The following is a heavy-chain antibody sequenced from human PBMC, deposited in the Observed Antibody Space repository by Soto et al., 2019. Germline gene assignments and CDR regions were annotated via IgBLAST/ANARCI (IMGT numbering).Heavy chain of an antibody. Sequence: SETLSLTCTVSGGSISSYYWSWIRQPPGKGLEWIGYIYYSGSTNYNPSLKSRVTISVDTSKNQFSLKLSSGTAAATAVYYCARVEWEEMSLGMDVWGQGTTVTVSS. J-gene: IGHJ6*02. CDR2: IYYSGST. CDR1: GGSISSYY. CDR3: ARVEWEEMSLGMDV. D-gene: IGHD1-26*01. V-gene: IGHV4-59*01.